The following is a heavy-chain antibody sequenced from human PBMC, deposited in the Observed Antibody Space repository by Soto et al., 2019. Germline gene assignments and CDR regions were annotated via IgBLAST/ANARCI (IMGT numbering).Heavy chain of an antibody. Sequence: SETLSLTCTVSGGSVSRDSNFWSWIRQPPGKGLEWIGYIYYSGPSRYNPSLESRVTISIDSSKNQVSLTLTSVTAADTAVYYCARGYSHYAHWGRGTLVTVSS. J-gene: IGHJ4*02. CDR1: GGSVSRDSNF. CDR3: ARGYSHYAH. V-gene: IGHV4-61*01. CDR2: IYYSGPS. D-gene: IGHD4-4*01.